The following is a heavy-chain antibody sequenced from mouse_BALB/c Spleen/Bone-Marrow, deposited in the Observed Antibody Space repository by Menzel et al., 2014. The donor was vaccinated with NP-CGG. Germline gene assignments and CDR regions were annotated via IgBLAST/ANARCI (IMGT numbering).Heavy chain of an antibody. CDR1: GFTFSSYG. J-gene: IGHJ2*01. V-gene: IGHV5-6-3*01. CDR2: INSNGGST. Sequence: EVKVVEFGGGLVQPGGSLKPSCAASGFTFSSYGMSWVRQTPDKRLELVASINSNGGSTYYPDSVKGRFTISRDNAKNTLSLQMSSLKSEDTAMYYCARGNYGNYVDYFDYWGQGTTLTVSS. D-gene: IGHD2-1*01. CDR3: ARGNYGNYVDYFDY.